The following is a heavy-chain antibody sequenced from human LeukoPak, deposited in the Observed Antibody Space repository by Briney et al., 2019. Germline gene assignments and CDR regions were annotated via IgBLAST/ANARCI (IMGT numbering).Heavy chain of an antibody. CDR1: GFTFGSYW. CDR3: AKGISGWYRINYMDV. J-gene: IGHJ6*03. V-gene: IGHV3-7*03. CDR2: IKYDGSDK. Sequence: GGSLRLSCAATGFTFGSYWMSWVRQAPGKGLEWVATIKYDGSDKYYVDSVKGRFTISRDNAKNSLYLQMNSLRAEDTALYYCAKGISGWYRINYMDVWGKGTTVTISS. D-gene: IGHD6-19*01.